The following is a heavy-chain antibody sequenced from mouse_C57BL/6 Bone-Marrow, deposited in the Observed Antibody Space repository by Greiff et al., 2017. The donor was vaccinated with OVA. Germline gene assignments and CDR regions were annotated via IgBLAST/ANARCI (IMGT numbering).Heavy chain of an antibody. CDR2: IYPGSGNT. D-gene: IGHD2-5*01. Sequence: VQLQQSGPELVKPGASVKISCKASGYSFTSYYIHWVKQRPGQGLEWIGWIYPGSGNTKYNEKFKGKATLTADTSSSTAYMQLSSLTSEDSAVYYCARSRDYYSNEYYAMDYWGQGTSVTVSS. CDR1: GYSFTSYY. V-gene: IGHV1-66*01. J-gene: IGHJ4*01. CDR3: ARSRDYYSNEYYAMDY.